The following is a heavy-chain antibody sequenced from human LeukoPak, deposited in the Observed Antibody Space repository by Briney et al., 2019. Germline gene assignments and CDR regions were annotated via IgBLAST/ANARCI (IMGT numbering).Heavy chain of an antibody. D-gene: IGHD3-22*01. J-gene: IGHJ4*02. CDR2: INSDGSST. CDR3: AMGPYYYDSSGYYY. V-gene: IGHV3-74*01. Sequence: GGSLRLSCAASGFTFSSYWMHWVRQAPGKGLMWVSRINSDGSSTSYADSVKGRFTISRDNAKNTLYLQMNSLRAEDTAVYYCAMGPYYYDSSGYYYWGQGTLVTVSS. CDR1: GFTFSSYW.